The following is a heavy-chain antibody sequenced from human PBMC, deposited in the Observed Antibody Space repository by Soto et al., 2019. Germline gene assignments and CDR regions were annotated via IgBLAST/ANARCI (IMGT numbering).Heavy chain of an antibody. D-gene: IGHD3-3*01. CDR1: GFSLSTSGVG. CDR2: IYWDDDK. CDR3: AHRPGGFYDFWSGSRTWNWFDP. Sequence: QITLKESGPPLVKPTQTLTLTCTFSGFSLSTSGVGVGWIRQPPGKALEWLALIYWDDDKRYSPSLKSRLTIPKEHSKNQVVLTMNNMDPVDTATYYCAHRPGGFYDFWSGSRTWNWFDPWGQGTLVTVSS. J-gene: IGHJ5*02. V-gene: IGHV2-5*02.